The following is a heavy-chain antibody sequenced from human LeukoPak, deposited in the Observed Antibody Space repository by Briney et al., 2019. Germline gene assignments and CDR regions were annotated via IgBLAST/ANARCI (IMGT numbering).Heavy chain of an antibody. V-gene: IGHV3-23*01. CDR3: ATEKGDSPDY. CDR1: GFTFSSYS. J-gene: IGHJ4*02. D-gene: IGHD3-16*01. Sequence: GGSLRLSCAASGFTFSSYSMNWVRQAPGKGLEWVSGLSGSGSNTFYTDSLKGRFTISRDNPKNTLYLQMNSLRADDTAVYYCATEKGDSPDYWGQGTLVTVSS. CDR2: LSGSGSNT.